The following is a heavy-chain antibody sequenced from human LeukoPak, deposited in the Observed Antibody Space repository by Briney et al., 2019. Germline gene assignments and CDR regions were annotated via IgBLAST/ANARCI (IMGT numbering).Heavy chain of an antibody. CDR1: GYTFISYG. D-gene: IGHD2-15*01. CDR2: ISAYKGDT. V-gene: IGHV1-18*01. CDR3: ARVNDVAVVAAAAPHFEH. Sequence: ASVKVSCKPSGYTFISYGISWVRQAPGRGLEWVGWISAYKGDTDYAQKFQGRVAMTTDTSTNTVYMELRSLTSDDTAVYYCARVNDVAVVAAAAPHFEHWGQGTLVTVSS. J-gene: IGHJ4*02.